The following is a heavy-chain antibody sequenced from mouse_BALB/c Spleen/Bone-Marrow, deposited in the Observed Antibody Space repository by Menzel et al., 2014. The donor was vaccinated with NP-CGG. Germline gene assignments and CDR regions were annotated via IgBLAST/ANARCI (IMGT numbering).Heavy chain of an antibody. CDR1: GFTFSDAR. J-gene: IGHJ1*01. V-gene: IGHV6-6*01. CDR2: IRSKANNHAT. CDR3: TRYGNYGYFDV. Sequence: EVQVVESGGGLVQPGGSMKLSCAASGFTFSDARMDWVRPSPEKGLEWVAEIRSKANNHATYYAESVKGRFTISRDDSKSSVYLQMNSLRAEDTGIYYCTRYGNYGYFDVWGAGTTVTVSS. D-gene: IGHD2-1*01.